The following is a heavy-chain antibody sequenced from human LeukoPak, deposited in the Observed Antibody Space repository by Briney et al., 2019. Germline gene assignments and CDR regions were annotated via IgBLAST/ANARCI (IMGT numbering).Heavy chain of an antibody. Sequence: SVKVSCKASGGTFSSYAISWVRQAPGQGLEWMGRIIPIFGTANYAQKFQGRVTITTDEPTKTAYIELSSLRSEDTAVYYCARGGYYDSSGYYRRNWFDTWGQGTLVTVSS. CDR1: GGTFSSYA. CDR3: ARGGYYDSSGYYRRNWFDT. CDR2: IIPIFGTA. J-gene: IGHJ5*02. D-gene: IGHD3-22*01. V-gene: IGHV1-69*05.